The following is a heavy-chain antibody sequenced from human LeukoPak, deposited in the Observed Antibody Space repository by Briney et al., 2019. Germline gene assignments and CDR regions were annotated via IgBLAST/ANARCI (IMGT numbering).Heavy chain of an antibody. CDR2: INPNSGGT. CDR1: GYTFTGYY. V-gene: IGHV1-2*02. CDR3: ARGRKICSSTSCYEMWWFDP. J-gene: IGHJ5*02. Sequence: ASVKVSCKASGYTFTGYYMHWVRQAPGQGLEWMGWINPNSGGTNYAQKFQGRVTMTRDTSISTAYMELSRLRSDDTAVYYCARGRKICSSTSCYEMWWFDPWGQGTLSPSPQ. D-gene: IGHD2-2*01.